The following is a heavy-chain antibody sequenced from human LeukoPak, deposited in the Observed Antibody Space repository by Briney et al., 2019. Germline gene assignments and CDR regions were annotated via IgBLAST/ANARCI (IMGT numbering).Heavy chain of an antibody. J-gene: IGHJ4*02. CDR1: GYTFTVYY. CDR2: INPNSGGT. D-gene: IGHD3-10*01. V-gene: IGHV1-2*02. Sequence: ASVKVSCKASGYTFTVYYMHWVRQAPGQGLELMGWINPNSGGTNYAQKFQGRVTMTRDTSISTAYMELSRLRSDDTAVYYCARDWGSSGFGELFYFDYWGQGTLVTVSS. CDR3: ARDWGSSGFGELFYFDY.